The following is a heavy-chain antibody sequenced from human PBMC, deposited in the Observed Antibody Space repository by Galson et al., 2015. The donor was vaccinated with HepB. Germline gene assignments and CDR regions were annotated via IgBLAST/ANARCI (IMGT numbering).Heavy chain of an antibody. CDR1: GFTFSSYS. D-gene: IGHD3-3*01. CDR3: ARGSPFGVVIEEVY. J-gene: IGHJ4*02. CDR2: ISSSSSYI. V-gene: IGHV3-21*01. Sequence: PLRLSCAASGFTFSSYSMNWVRQAPGKGLEWVSSISSSSSYIYYADSVKGRFTISRDNAKNSLYLQMNSLRAEDTAVYYCARGSPFGVVIEEVYWGQGTLVTVSS.